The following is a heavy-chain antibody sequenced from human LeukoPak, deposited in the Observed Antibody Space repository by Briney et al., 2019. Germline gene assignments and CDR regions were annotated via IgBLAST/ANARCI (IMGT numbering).Heavy chain of an antibody. Sequence: ASVKVSCKVSGYTLTELSMHWVRQAPGKGLEWMGGFDPEDGETIYAQKFQGRVTMTEDTSTDTAYMELSSLRSEDTAMYYCATGLYCSGGSCRVTWGQGTLVTVSS. V-gene: IGHV1-24*01. J-gene: IGHJ5*02. CDR2: FDPEDGET. CDR3: ATGLYCSGGSCRVT. CDR1: GYTLTELS. D-gene: IGHD2-15*01.